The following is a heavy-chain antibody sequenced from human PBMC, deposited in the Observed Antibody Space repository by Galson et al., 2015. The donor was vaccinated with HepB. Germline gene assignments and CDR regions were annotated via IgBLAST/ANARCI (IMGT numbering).Heavy chain of an antibody. J-gene: IGHJ5*01. D-gene: IGHD5-18*01. Sequence: SVKVSCKASGYTFNNYGVTWVRQAPGQGLEWLGWISVYNGNTNYAQKIQGRVTLSTDTSTSTAYMELTSLRSDDTAVYYCARARYGTSPPDSWGQGTLVTVTS. V-gene: IGHV1-18*01. CDR3: ARARYGTSPPDS. CDR1: GYTFNNYG. CDR2: ISVYNGNT.